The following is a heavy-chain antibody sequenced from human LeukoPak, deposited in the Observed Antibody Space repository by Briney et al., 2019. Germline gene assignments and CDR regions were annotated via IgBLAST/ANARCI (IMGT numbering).Heavy chain of an antibody. V-gene: IGHV1-18*01. Sequence: GASVKVSCKASGYIFLNYGFIWVRQAPGQGLEWMGWISAYNGNTNYAQKVQGRVTMTTDTSTSTAYMELRSLTSDDTAVYYCARGKRSYSDSSPDHDAFNIWGQGTMVTVSS. CDR1: GYIFLNYG. D-gene: IGHD3-22*01. CDR2: ISAYNGNT. CDR3: ARGKRSYSDSSPDHDAFNI. J-gene: IGHJ3*02.